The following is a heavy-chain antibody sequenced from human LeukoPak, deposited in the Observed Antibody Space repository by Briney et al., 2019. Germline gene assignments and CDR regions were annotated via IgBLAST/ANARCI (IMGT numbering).Heavy chain of an antibody. CDR1: GYTFTSYG. V-gene: IGHV1-18*01. J-gene: IGHJ6*02. CDR3: ARAIPELGYCSSTSCKTPMPYYYYGMDV. CDR2: ISAYNGNT. Sequence: ASVKVSCKASGYTFTSYGISWVRQAPGQGLEWMGWISAYNGNTNYAQKLQGRVTMTTDTSTSTAYMELRSLRPDDTAVYYCARAIPELGYCSSTSCKTPMPYYYYGMDVWGQGTTVTVSS. D-gene: IGHD2-2*01.